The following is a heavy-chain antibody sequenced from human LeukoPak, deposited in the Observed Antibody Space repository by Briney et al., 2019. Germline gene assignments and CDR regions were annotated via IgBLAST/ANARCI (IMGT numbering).Heavy chain of an antibody. CDR3: ARDHYYYDSSGYYGFDY. J-gene: IGHJ4*02. Sequence: GGSLRLSCAASGFTVSSNYMSWVRQAPGKGLEWVSRITSSSHYIYYADSVKGRFTISRDNAKNSLYLQMNSLRAEDTAVYYCARDHYYYDSSGYYGFDYWGQGTLVAVSS. CDR2: ITSSSHYI. V-gene: IGHV3-21*01. CDR1: GFTVSSNY. D-gene: IGHD3-22*01.